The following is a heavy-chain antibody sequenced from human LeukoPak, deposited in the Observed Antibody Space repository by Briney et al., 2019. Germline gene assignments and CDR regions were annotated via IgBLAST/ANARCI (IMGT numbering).Heavy chain of an antibody. D-gene: IGHD3-16*02. V-gene: IGHV1-18*01. CDR1: GYTFTSYG. CDR3: ARGTAGRAYDYVWGSYRSDRSHAFDI. J-gene: IGHJ3*02. Sequence: ASVKVSCKASGYTFTSYGISWVRQAPGQGLEWMGWISANNGNTNYVQKLQGRVTMTTDTSTSTAYMELRSLRSDDTAVYYCARGTAGRAYDYVWGSYRSDRSHAFDIWGQGTMVTVSS. CDR2: ISANNGNT.